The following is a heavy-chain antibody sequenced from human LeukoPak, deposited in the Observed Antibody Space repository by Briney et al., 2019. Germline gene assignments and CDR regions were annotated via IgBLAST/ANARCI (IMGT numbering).Heavy chain of an antibody. CDR3: ARGQRYCTNGVCLYYYYYYMDV. CDR1: GGSFSGYY. D-gene: IGHD2-8*01. V-gene: IGHV4-34*01. Sequence: KPSETLFLTCAVYGGSFSGYYWSWIRQPPGKGLEWIGEINHSGSTNYNPSLKSRVTISVDTSKNQFSLKLSSVTAADTAVYYCARGQRYCTNGVCLYYYYYYMDVWGKGTTVTVSS. J-gene: IGHJ6*03. CDR2: INHSGST.